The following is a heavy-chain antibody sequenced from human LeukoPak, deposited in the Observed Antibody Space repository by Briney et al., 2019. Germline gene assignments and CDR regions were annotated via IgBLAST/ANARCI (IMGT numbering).Heavy chain of an antibody. J-gene: IGHJ6*03. CDR3: ARVPVADGYSSSSPSTFYYYYMDV. Sequence: PGGSLRLSCSASGFTFSSYSMNWVRQAPGKGLEWVSSISSSSSYIYYADSVKGRFTISRDNAKNSLYLQMNSLRAEDTAVYYCARVPVADGYSSSSPSTFYYYYMDVWGKGTTVTVSS. V-gene: IGHV3-21*01. D-gene: IGHD6-13*01. CDR1: GFTFSSYS. CDR2: ISSSSSYI.